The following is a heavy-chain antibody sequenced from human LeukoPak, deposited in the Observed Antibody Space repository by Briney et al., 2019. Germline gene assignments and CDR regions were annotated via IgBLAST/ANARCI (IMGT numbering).Heavy chain of an antibody. V-gene: IGHV3-21*01. CDR2: ISSSSSYI. J-gene: IGHJ2*01. CDR3: ARDLREYCSSTSCPNWYFDL. CDR1: GFTFSSYS. Sequence: GGSLRLSCAASGFTFSSYSMNWVRQAPGMGLEWVSSISSSSSYIYYADSVKGRFTISRDNAKNSLYLQMNSLRAEDTAVYYCARDLREYCSSTSCPNWYFDLWGRGTLVTVSS. D-gene: IGHD2-2*01.